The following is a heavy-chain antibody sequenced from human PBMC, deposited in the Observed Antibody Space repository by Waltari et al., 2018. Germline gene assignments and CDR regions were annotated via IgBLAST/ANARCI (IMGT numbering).Heavy chain of an antibody. Sequence: CMHECPGQALGWSGTISYSGTTVSGWSLKSRVSVSRDTSKNQGSLILGSVTAADMAVYYGATYIGASVGTAAFDVWGQGTMVTVSS. V-gene: IGHV4-39*01. J-gene: IGHJ3*01. CDR2: ISYSGTT. D-gene: IGHD5-12*01. CDR3: ATYIGASVGTAAFDV.